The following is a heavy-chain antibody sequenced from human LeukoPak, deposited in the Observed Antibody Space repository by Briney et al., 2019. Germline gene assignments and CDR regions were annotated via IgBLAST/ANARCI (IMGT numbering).Heavy chain of an antibody. CDR2: INHSGST. V-gene: IGHV4-34*01. CDR3: AGHHPRNTVDF. Sequence: SETLSLTCAVYGGSFSGYYWSWVRQPPGKGLEWIGEINHSGSTNYNPSLKSRVTISVDTSKNQFSLKLSSVTAADTAVYYCAGHHPRNTVDFWGQGTLVTVSS. J-gene: IGHJ4*02. D-gene: IGHD2/OR15-2a*01. CDR1: GGSFSGYY.